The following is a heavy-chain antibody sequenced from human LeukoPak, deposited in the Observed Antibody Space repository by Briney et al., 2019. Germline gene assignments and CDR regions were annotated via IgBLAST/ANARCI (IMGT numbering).Heavy chain of an antibody. V-gene: IGHV2-70*01. CDR2: IDWDDDK. CDR1: GFSLSTSGMC. Sequence: SGPALVKPTQTLTLTCTFSGFSLSTSGMCVSWIRQPPGKALEWLALIDWDDDKYYSTPLKTRLTISKDTPKNQVVLTMTNMNPVDTATYYCARTPYSSGWYDYWGQGTLVTVSS. J-gene: IGHJ4*02. D-gene: IGHD6-19*01. CDR3: ARTPYSSGWYDY.